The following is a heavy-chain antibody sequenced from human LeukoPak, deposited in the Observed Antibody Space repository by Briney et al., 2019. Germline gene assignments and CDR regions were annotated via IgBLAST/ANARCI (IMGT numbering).Heavy chain of an antibody. V-gene: IGHV3-7*01. D-gene: IGHD3-16*01. CDR2: IQPDGSEG. CDR3: ASQSFAKFDP. Sequence: GGSLRLSCAASGFTFSSKWMSWVRQAPGKGLEWVGNIQPDGSEGYPVDSVKGRFTISRGNARNSLFLQMNSLRVEDTAVYYCASQSFAKFDPWGQGTLVIVSS. J-gene: IGHJ5*02. CDR1: GFTFSSKW.